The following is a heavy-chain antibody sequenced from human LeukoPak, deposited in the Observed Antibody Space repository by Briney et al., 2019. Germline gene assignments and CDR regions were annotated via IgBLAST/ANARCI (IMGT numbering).Heavy chain of an antibody. CDR1: GFTFSNYA. CDR2: ISYDGSNK. D-gene: IGHD4-23*01. CDR3: ARAEGYGGELDS. V-gene: IGHV3-30*04. Sequence: GGSLRLSCAASGFTFSNYASHWVRQAPGKGLEWVAVISYDGSNKFYADSVRGRFTISRDNSKNRLYLQMNSLRAEDTAVYYCARAEGYGGELDSWGQGTLVTVSS. J-gene: IGHJ4*02.